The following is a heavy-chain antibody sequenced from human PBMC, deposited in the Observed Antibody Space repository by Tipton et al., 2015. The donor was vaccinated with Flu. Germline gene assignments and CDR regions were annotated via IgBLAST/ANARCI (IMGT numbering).Heavy chain of an antibody. CDR1: GGSISSSSYY. J-gene: IGHJ6*02. D-gene: IGHD3-22*01. CDR3: ARDGYYDSSGYPYYYYYGMDV. Sequence: TLSLTCTVSGGSISSSSYYWGWIRQPPGKGLEWIGSIYYSGGTYYNPSLKSRVTISVDTSKNQFSLKLSSVTAADTAVYYCARDGYYDSSGYPYYYYYGMDVWGQGTTVTASS. CDR2: IYYSGGT. V-gene: IGHV4-39*07.